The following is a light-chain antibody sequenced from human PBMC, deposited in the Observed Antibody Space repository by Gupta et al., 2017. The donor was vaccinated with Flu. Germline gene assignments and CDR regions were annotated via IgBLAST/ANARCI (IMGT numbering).Light chain of an antibody. CDR2: GAA. Sequence: GSLSLSPGKRATLACRASQSVGSNYLAWYQQKPGQAPRVVSYGAAFRATGIPDRFSGSGSETDFTLTISRLEPEDFAVYYCQQYGSSIWTFGQGTRLEIK. CDR1: QSVGSNY. V-gene: IGKV3-20*01. CDR3: QQYGSSIWT. J-gene: IGKJ5*01.